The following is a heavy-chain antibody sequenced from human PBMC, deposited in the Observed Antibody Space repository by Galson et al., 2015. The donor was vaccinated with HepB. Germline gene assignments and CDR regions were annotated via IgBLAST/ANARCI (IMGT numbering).Heavy chain of an antibody. CDR3: AKEVPVLRYFDWLPTGLIDY. CDR2: ISGSGGST. CDR1: GFTFSSYA. D-gene: IGHD3-9*01. Sequence: SLRLSCAASGFTFSSYAMSWVRQAPGKGLEWVSAISGSGGSTYYADSVKGRFTISRDNSKNTLYLQMNSLRAEDTAVYYCAKEVPVLRYFDWLPTGLIDYWGQGTLVTVSS. V-gene: IGHV3-23*01. J-gene: IGHJ4*02.